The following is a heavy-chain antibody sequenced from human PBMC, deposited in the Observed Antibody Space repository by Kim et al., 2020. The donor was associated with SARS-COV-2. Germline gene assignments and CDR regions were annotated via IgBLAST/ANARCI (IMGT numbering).Heavy chain of an antibody. CDR2: ISGSGGST. V-gene: IGHV3-23*01. D-gene: IGHD6-13*01. CDR3: AKVPSSSWYRYYFDY. Sequence: GGSLRLSCAASGFTFSSYAMSWVRQAPGKGLEWVSAISGSGGSTYYADSVKGRFTISRDNSKNTLYLQMNSLRAEDTAVYYCAKVPSSSWYRYYFDYWGQGTLVTVSS. J-gene: IGHJ4*02. CDR1: GFTFSSYA.